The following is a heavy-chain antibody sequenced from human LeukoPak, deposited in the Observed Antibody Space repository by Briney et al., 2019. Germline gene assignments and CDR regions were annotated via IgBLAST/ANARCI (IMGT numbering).Heavy chain of an antibody. CDR2: ISSNGGST. CDR1: GFTFSSYA. V-gene: IGHV3-64*01. D-gene: IGHD3-10*01. CDR3: ARAHDLYGSGSYYISPSDY. J-gene: IGHJ4*02. Sequence: GGSLRLSCAASGFTFSSYAMHSVRQAPGKGLEYVSAISSNGGSTYYANSVKGRFTISRDNSKNTLYLQMGSLRAEDMAVYYCARAHDLYGSGSYYISPSDYWGQGTLVTVSS.